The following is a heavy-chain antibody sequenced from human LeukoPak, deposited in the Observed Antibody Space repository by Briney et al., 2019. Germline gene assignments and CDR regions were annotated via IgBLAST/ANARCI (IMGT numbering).Heavy chain of an antibody. Sequence: PSQTLSLTCTVSGGSISSGSYYWSWIRQPAGKGLEWIGRIYTSGSTNYNPSLKSRVTISVDTSKNQFSLKLSSVTAADTAVYYCARWGDPVTTDQDYWGQGTLVTVSS. CDR2: IYTSGST. J-gene: IGHJ4*02. CDR1: GGSISSGSYY. CDR3: ARWGDPVTTDQDY. V-gene: IGHV4-61*02. D-gene: IGHD4-17*01.